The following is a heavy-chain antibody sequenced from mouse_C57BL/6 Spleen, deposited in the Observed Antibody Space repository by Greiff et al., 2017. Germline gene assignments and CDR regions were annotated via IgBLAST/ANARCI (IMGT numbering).Heavy chain of an antibody. CDR3: AREATVVAYFDY. Sequence: DVHLVESGGGLVKPGGSLKLSCAASGFTFSDYGMHWVRQAPEKVLEWVAYISSGSSTIYYADTVKGRFTISRDNAKNTLFLQMTSLRSEDTAMYYCAREATVVAYFDYWGQGTTLTVSS. CDR1: GFTFSDYG. J-gene: IGHJ2*01. D-gene: IGHD1-1*01. CDR2: ISSGSSTI. V-gene: IGHV5-17*01.